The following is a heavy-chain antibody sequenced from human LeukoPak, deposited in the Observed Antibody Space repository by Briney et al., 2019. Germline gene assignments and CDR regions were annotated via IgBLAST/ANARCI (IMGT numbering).Heavy chain of an antibody. D-gene: IGHD3-22*01. V-gene: IGHV4-59*01. Sequence: KTSETLSLTCTVSGGSISSYYWSWIRQPPGKGLEWIGYIYYSGSTNYNPSLKSRVTISVDTPKNQFSLKLRSVTAADTAVYYCARGGYYYDSSGHLDYWGQGTLVTVSS. CDR1: GGSISSYY. CDR2: IYYSGST. J-gene: IGHJ4*02. CDR3: ARGGYYYDSSGHLDY.